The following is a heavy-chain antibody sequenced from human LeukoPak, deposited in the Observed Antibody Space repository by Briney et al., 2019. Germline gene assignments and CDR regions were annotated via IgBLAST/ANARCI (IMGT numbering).Heavy chain of an antibody. CDR2: IYTSGST. J-gene: IGHJ3*02. D-gene: IGHD1-26*01. CDR1: GGSVSSYY. Sequence: SETLSLTCTASGGSVSSYYWSWIRQPAGKGLEWIGRIYTSGSTNYNPSLKSRVTMSVDTSKNQFSLKLSSVTAADTAVYYCARDGKVGATLYDAFDIWGQGTMVTVSS. V-gene: IGHV4-4*07. CDR3: ARDGKVGATLYDAFDI.